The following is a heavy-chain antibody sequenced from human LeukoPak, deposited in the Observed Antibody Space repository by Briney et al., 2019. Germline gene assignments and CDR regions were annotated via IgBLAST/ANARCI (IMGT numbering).Heavy chain of an antibody. CDR2: INPNSGGT. V-gene: IGHV1-2*04. D-gene: IGHD3-10*01. CDR1: GYTFTGYY. CDR3: ARETYGSGSYFDY. Sequence: GASAKVSCKASGYTFTGYYMHWVRQAPGQGLEWMGWINPNSGGTNYAQKFQGWVTMTRDTSISTAYMELSRLRSDDTAVYYCARETYGSGSYFDYWGQGTLVTVSS. J-gene: IGHJ4*02.